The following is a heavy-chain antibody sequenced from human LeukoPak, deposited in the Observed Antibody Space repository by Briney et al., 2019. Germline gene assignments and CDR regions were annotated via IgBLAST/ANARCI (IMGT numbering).Heavy chain of an antibody. D-gene: IGHD6-13*01. J-gene: IGHJ4*02. CDR1: GGSISSYY. CDR3: VRENSWYFDY. V-gene: IGHV4-4*07. Sequence: SETLSLTCTVSGGSISSYYWSWIRQPAGKGLEWIGRIDTSGNTNYKPSLKSRVTMSVDTSKNQFSLKLNSVTAADTAVYYCVRENSWYFDYWGQGALVTVSS. CDR2: IDTSGNT.